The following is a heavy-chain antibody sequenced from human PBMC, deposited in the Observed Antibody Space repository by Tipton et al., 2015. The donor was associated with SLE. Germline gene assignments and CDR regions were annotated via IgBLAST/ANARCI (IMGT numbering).Heavy chain of an antibody. Sequence: SLRLSCAASGFTVSSNYMNWVRQAPGKGLEWVSSISGDSRYIYYADSVKGRFTISRDNSKNTLYLQINSLRAEDTAVYYCARDRIWFGESRERLDYWGQGTLVTVSS. J-gene: IGHJ4*02. D-gene: IGHD3-10*01. CDR1: GFTVSSNY. V-gene: IGHV3-21*01. CDR2: ISGDSRYI. CDR3: ARDRIWFGESRERLDY.